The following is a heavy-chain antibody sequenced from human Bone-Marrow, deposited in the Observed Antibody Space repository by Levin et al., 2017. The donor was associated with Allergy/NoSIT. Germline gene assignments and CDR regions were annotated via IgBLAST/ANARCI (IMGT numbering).Heavy chain of an antibody. D-gene: IGHD6-19*01. J-gene: IGHJ4*03. CDR2: TWYDGSKK. V-gene: IGHV3-33*01. Sequence: GESLKISCAASGFTFSNYGMHWVRQAPGKGLEWVAFTWYDGSKKYYADSVKGRFTISRDNSKNTLYLQMNSLRGEDTAVYYCARGQWLAEIDYWGQGTAVTVSS. CDR1: GFTFSNYG. CDR3: ARGQWLAEIDY.